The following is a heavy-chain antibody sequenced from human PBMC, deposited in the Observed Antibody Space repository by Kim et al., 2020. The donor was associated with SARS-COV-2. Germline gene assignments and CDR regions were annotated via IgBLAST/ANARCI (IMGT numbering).Heavy chain of an antibody. J-gene: IGHJ4*02. Sequence: SVKGRFTISRDNSKNTLYLRMNSLRAEDTAVYYCAKASGVYYDSSGYFDYWGQGSLVTVSS. CDR3: AKASGVYYDSSGYFDY. V-gene: IGHV3-23*01. D-gene: IGHD3-22*01.